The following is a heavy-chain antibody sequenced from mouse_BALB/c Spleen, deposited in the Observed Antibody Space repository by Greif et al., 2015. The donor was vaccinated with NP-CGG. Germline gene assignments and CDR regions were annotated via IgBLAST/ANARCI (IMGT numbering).Heavy chain of an antibody. CDR2: ISSGGSYT. CDR3: TRDKDYGSRWDLAY. Sequence: EVMLVESGGGLVKPGGSLKLSCAASGFTFSSYTMSWVRQTPEKRLEWVATISSGGSYTYYPDSVKGRFTISRDNAKNTLYLQMSSLKSEDTAMYYCTRDKDYGSRWDLAYWGQGTLVTVSA. D-gene: IGHD1-1*01. J-gene: IGHJ3*01. CDR1: GFTFSSYT. V-gene: IGHV5-6-4*01.